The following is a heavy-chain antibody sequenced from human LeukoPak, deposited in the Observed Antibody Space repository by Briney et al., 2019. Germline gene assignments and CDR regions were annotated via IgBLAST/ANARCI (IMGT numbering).Heavy chain of an antibody. CDR1: GGSISSYY. J-gene: IGHJ6*03. CDR2: IYTSGST. Sequence: SETLSLTCTVSGGSISSYYWSWIRQPAGKGLEWIGRIYTSGSTNYNPSLKSRVTMSVDTSKNQFSLKLSSVTAADTAVYYCARVPGGYSSSWYVGYYYYYMDVWGKGTTVTVSS. V-gene: IGHV4-4*07. D-gene: IGHD6-13*01. CDR3: ARVPGGYSSSWYVGYYYYYMDV.